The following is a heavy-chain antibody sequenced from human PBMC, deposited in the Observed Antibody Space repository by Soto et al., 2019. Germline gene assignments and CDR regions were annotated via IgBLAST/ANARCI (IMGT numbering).Heavy chain of an antibody. CDR1: GFTFSDYT. V-gene: IGHV3-21*05. Sequence: PRGSLILSCVVTGFTFSDYTMNWVGHAPGKGLDWVPRLSLSSRYIYYGESVRGRFTLSIDKSKSSVSLQLNSIRAEETAVYYCAGEVDTAMGNEGTDVWGQGTMVTVSS. J-gene: IGHJ6*02. D-gene: IGHD5-18*01. CDR2: LSLSSRYI. CDR3: AGEVDTAMGNEGTDV.